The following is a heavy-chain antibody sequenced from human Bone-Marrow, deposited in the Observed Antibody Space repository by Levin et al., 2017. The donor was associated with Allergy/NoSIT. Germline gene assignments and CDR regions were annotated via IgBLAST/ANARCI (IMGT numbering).Heavy chain of an antibody. J-gene: IGHJ4*02. Sequence: GGSLRLSCVASGFTFSSYAMSWVRQAPGKGLEWVSAISGSGDNTYYADSVKGRFTISRDNSKNTLYLQVDSLRVDDTAVYYCAKSQDSSGWRPGDYWGQGILVTVSS. CDR3: AKSQDSSGWRPGDY. D-gene: IGHD6-19*01. CDR2: ISGSGDNT. V-gene: IGHV3-23*01. CDR1: GFTFSSYA.